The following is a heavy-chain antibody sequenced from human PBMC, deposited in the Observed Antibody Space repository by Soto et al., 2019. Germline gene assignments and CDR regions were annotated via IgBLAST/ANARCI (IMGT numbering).Heavy chain of an antibody. J-gene: IGHJ4*02. Sequence: QVQLVESGGGVVQPGRSLRLSCAASGFTFSSYGMHWVRQAPGKGLEWVAVISYDGSNKYYADSVKGRFTISRDNSKNTLYLQMNSLRAEDTAVYYCAKTSAYYYDSSGYFDYWGQGTLFTVSS. D-gene: IGHD3-22*01. CDR2: ISYDGSNK. CDR3: AKTSAYYYDSSGYFDY. CDR1: GFTFSSYG. V-gene: IGHV3-30*18.